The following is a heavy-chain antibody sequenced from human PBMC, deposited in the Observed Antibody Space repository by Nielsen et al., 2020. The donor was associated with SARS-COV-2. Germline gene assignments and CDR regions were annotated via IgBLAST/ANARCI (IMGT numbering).Heavy chain of an antibody. V-gene: IGHV4-59*01. CDR2: IYYSGST. Sequence: GSLRLSCTVSGGSISSYYWSWIRQPPGKGLEWIGYIYYSGSTNYNPSLKSRVTISVDTSKNQFSLKLSSVTAADTAVYYCARVLLPDYYYGMDVWGQGTTVTVSS. CDR1: GGSISSYY. D-gene: IGHD2-21*01. J-gene: IGHJ6*02. CDR3: ARVLLPDYYYGMDV.